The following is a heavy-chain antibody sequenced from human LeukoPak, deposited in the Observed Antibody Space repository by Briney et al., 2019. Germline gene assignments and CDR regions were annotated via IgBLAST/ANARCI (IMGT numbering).Heavy chain of an antibody. CDR2: IIPIFRTT. CDR1: GYTFTSYA. Sequence: SVKVSCKASGYTFTSYAISWVRQAPGQGLEWVGGIIPIFRTTSYAQKFQDRVTITADESTSTVYMELSSLRSEDTAVYYCARRGGTLGYFDYWGQGTLLTVSS. V-gene: IGHV1-69*13. CDR3: ARRGGTLGYFDY. D-gene: IGHD6-25*01. J-gene: IGHJ4*02.